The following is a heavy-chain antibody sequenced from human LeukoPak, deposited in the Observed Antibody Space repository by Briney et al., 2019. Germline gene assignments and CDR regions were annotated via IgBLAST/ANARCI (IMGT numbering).Heavy chain of an antibody. CDR2: IWYDGSNK. CDR3: AREYYDSSGYLLD. V-gene: IGHV3-33*01. D-gene: IGHD3-22*01. J-gene: IGHJ4*02. CDR1: GFTFSSYG. Sequence: GGSLRLSCAASGFTFSSYGMHWVRQAPGKGLEWVAVIWYDGSNKYYADSVKGRFTISRDNSKNTLYLQMNSLRAEDTAVYYCAREYYDSSGYLLDWGQGTLVTVSS.